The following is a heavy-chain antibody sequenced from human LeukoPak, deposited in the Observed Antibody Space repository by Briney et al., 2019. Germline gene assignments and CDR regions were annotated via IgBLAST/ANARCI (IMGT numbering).Heavy chain of an antibody. J-gene: IGHJ3*02. CDR3: AKEKKGSAFDI. Sequence: GGSLRLSCAASGFTFSSYGMQWVRQAPGKGLEWVAVISYDGSNKYYADSVKGRFTISRDNSKNTLYLQMNSLRAEDTAVYYCAKEKKGSAFDIWGQGTMVTVSS. V-gene: IGHV3-30*18. CDR2: ISYDGSNK. CDR1: GFTFSSYG.